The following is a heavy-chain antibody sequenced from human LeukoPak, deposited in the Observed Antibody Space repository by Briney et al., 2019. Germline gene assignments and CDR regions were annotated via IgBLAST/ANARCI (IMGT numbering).Heavy chain of an antibody. D-gene: IGHD3-10*01. CDR3: ARASPLYYYGSGSYRPGVLDY. V-gene: IGHV4-59*01. Sequence: PSETLSLTCTVSGGSISSYYWSWIRQPPGKGLEWIGYIYYSGSTNYNPSLKSRVTISVDTSKNQFSLKLSSVTAADTAVYYCARASPLYYYGSGSYRPGVLDYWGQGTLVTVSS. CDR1: GGSISSYY. CDR2: IYYSGST. J-gene: IGHJ4*02.